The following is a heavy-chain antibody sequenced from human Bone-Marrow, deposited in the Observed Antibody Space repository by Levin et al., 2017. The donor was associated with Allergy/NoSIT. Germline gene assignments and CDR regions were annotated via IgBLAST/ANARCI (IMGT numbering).Heavy chain of an antibody. CDR2: FNYSGST. CDR3: ARDEIGYKVPHQYYYGLDV. Sequence: SETLSLTCTVSGGSVGSGSYYWNWIRQLPGKELQWIGYFNYSGSTIYNPSLNSRVNISFDTSKSQFSLRLSSMTAADTAVYYCARDEIGYKVPHQYYYGLDVWGQGTTVTVSS. D-gene: IGHD5-24*01. CDR1: GGSVGSGSYY. J-gene: IGHJ6*02. V-gene: IGHV4-61*01.